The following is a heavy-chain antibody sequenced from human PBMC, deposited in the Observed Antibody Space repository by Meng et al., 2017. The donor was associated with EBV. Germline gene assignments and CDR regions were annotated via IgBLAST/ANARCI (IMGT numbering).Heavy chain of an antibody. V-gene: IGHV4-4*02. CDR2: IYHSGST. Sequence: QVPVTEAGRVLVRPSGTRSLTCAVSGGSIRSSNCVSWARQPPGKGLEWIGEIYHSGSTNYNPSLKSRVTISVDKSKNQFSLKLSSVTAADTAVYYCARRSLDYYDSSGFDYWGQGTLVTVSS. J-gene: IGHJ4*02. CDR1: GGSIRSSNC. CDR3: ARRSLDYYDSSGFDY. D-gene: IGHD3-22*01.